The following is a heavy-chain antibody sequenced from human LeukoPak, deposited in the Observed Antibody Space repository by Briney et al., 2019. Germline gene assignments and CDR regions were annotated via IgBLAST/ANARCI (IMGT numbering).Heavy chain of an antibody. Sequence: SVKVSCKASGGTFSSYAISWVRQAPGQGLEWMGRIITILGIANYAQKFQGRVTITADKSTSTAYMELSSLRSEDTAVYYCARGADCGGDCYRTNWFDPWGQGTLVTVSS. CDR1: GGTFSSYA. CDR2: IITILGIA. D-gene: IGHD2-21*02. J-gene: IGHJ5*02. V-gene: IGHV1-69*04. CDR3: ARGADCGGDCYRTNWFDP.